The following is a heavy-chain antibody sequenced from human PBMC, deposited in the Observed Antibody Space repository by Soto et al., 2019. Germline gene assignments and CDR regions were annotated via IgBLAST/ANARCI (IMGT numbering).Heavy chain of an antibody. CDR2: ISSSGSTI. D-gene: IGHD3-10*01. Sequence: PGGSLRLSCAASGFTFSSYEMNWVRQAPGKGLEWVSYISSSGSTIYYADSVKGRFTISRDNAKNSLYLQMNSLRAEDTAVYYCARAPSSGSYYVGSGGMDVWGQGTTVTVSS. CDR3: ARAPSSGSYYVGSGGMDV. CDR1: GFTFSSYE. V-gene: IGHV3-48*03. J-gene: IGHJ6*02.